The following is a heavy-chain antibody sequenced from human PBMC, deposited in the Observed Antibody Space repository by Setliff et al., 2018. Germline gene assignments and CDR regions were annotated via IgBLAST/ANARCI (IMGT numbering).Heavy chain of an antibody. CDR1: GYIFTGYY. CDR2: ISPHTGGT. J-gene: IGHJ4*02. CDR3: VRAGFDAISIGLDY. Sequence: ASVKVSCKASGYIFTGYYMHWVRQAPGQGLEWMGRISPHTGGTNSAQKFQGRVTMTRDTSVSTVYMELNSLRSDDTAVYYCVRAGFDAISIGLDYWGQGTLVTVSS. D-gene: IGHD3-3*01. V-gene: IGHV1-2*06.